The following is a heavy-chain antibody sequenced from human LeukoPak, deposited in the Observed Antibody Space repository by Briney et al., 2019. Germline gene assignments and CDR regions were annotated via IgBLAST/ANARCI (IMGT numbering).Heavy chain of an antibody. Sequence: SETLSLTCTVSGGSISSYYWSWIRQPAGKGLEWIGRIYTSGSTNYNPSLKSRVTMSVDTSKNQFSLKLSSVTAADTAVYYCAREGYSSSWVNYYDSSATYYFDYWGQGTLVTVSS. CDR3: AREGYSSSWVNYYDSSATYYFDY. D-gene: IGHD3-22*01. CDR2: IYTSGST. J-gene: IGHJ4*02. V-gene: IGHV4-4*07. CDR1: GGSISSYY.